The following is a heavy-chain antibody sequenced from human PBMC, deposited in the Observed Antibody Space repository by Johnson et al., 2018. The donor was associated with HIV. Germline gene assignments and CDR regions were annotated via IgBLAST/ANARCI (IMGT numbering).Heavy chain of an antibody. CDR3: WSQWTIISFGGANAFDI. CDR1: GFTVSSNY. J-gene: IGHJ3*02. D-gene: IGHD3-16*01. V-gene: IGHV3-30*02. Sequence: QVQLVESGGGLVQPGGSLRLSCAASGFTVSSNYMSWVRQAPGKGLEWVAFIRYDGSNKYYADSVKGRFTISRDDSKNTLFLQMNSLKTEDTAVYYCWSQWTIISFGGANAFDIWGQGTMVTVSS. CDR2: IRYDGSNK.